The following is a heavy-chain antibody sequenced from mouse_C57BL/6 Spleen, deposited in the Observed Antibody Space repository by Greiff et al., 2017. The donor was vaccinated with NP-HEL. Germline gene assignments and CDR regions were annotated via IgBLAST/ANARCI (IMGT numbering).Heavy chain of an antibody. J-gene: IGHJ1*03. CDR2: ISDGGSYT. CDR3: ARDRGDGYSWYFDV. Sequence: EVHLVESGGGLVKPGGSLKLSCAASGFTFSSYAMSWVRQTPEKRLEWVATISDGGSYTYYPDNVKGRFTISRDNAKNNLYLQMSHLKAEDTAMYYCARDRGDGYSWYFDVWGTGTTVTVSS. V-gene: IGHV5-4*01. CDR1: GFTFSSYA. D-gene: IGHD2-3*01.